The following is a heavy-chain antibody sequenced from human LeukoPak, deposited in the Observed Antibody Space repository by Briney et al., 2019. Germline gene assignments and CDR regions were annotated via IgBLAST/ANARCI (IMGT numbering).Heavy chain of an antibody. Sequence: PSETLSLTCTVSGGSISSYYWSWIRQPPGKGLEWIGYIYYSGSTNYNPSLKSRVTISVDTSKNQFSLKLSSVTAADTAVYYCASVHDYGNYWGQGTLVTVSS. CDR1: GGSISSYY. V-gene: IGHV4-59*01. D-gene: IGHD4-17*01. J-gene: IGHJ4*02. CDR3: ASVHDYGNY. CDR2: IYYSGST.